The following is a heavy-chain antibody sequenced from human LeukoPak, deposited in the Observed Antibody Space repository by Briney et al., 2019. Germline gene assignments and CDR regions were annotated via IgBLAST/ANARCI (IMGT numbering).Heavy chain of an antibody. CDR2: MNPNSGNT. D-gene: IGHD3-22*01. J-gene: IGHJ4*02. CDR1: GYTFTSYD. CDR3: ARYDDSSGYYSDY. Sequence: ASVKVPCKASGYTFTSYDINWVRQATRQGLEWMGWMNPNSGNTGYAQKFQGRVTMTRNTSISTAYMELSSLRSEDTAVYYCARYDDSSGYYSDYWGQGTLVTVSS. V-gene: IGHV1-8*01.